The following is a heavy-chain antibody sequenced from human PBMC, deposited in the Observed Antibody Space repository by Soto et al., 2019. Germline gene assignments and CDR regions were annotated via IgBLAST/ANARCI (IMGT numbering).Heavy chain of an antibody. D-gene: IGHD3-22*01. CDR3: ARGSPYDSSGYYGIELDY. V-gene: IGHV1-46*03. CDR2: INPSGGST. CDR1: GYTFTSYY. J-gene: IGHJ4*02. Sequence: ASVKVSCKASGYTFTSYYMHWVGQAPGQGLEWMGIINPSGGSTSYAQKFQGRVTMTRDKSTSTVYMELSSLRSEDTAVYYCARGSPYDSSGYYGIELDYWGLGTLVTVSS.